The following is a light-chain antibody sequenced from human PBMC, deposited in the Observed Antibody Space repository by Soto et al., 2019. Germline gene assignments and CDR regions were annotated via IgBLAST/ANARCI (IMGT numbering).Light chain of an antibody. CDR2: EDN. Sequence: QSAMTQPACVSGSPGQSITISCTGTSSDVGSYNLVSWYQHHPGKAPKFIIYEDNKRPSGVSNRFSGSKSGNTASLTISGLQAEDEADYYCCAFVRSNALLFGGGTKLTVL. CDR1: SSDVGSYNL. CDR3: CAFVRSNALL. V-gene: IGLV2-23*01. J-gene: IGLJ2*01.